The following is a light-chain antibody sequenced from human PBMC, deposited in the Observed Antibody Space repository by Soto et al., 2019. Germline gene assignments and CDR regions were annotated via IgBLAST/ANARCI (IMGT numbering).Light chain of an antibody. CDR3: QRSYGTPLT. CDR2: DAS. J-gene: IGKJ1*01. V-gene: IGKV1-39*01. Sequence: IQMTQSPSTLSAYDGDTVTVTCRASQSFSVCLAWYQQKPGEAPKLLIYDASALPRGVPSRFSGSGSGTDFTLTISRLQPEDLATYYCQRSYGTPLTFGQGTKVDI. CDR1: QSFSVC.